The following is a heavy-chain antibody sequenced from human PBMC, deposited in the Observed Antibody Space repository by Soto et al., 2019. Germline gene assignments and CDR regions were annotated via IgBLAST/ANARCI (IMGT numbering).Heavy chain of an antibody. V-gene: IGHV5-51*01. CDR2: IYPGDSDT. Sequence: PGESLRICFKGSVYNFTSYWIGLVRQIPGKGLEWMGIIYPGDSDTRYSPSFQGQVTISDDKSISTAYVQSSSLKASDTAMYYCARLGNYYDSSGSRVPMDVWGQGTTVTVSS. CDR1: VYNFTSYW. D-gene: IGHD3-22*01. J-gene: IGHJ6*02. CDR3: ARLGNYYDSSGSRVPMDV.